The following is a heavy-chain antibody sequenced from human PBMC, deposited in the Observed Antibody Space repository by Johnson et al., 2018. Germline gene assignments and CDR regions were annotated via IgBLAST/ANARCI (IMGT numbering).Heavy chain of an antibody. CDR2: ISGSGGST. CDR3: AKESREAYTQLWYHWADAFDI. J-gene: IGHJ3*02. CDR1: GFTFSSYA. D-gene: IGHD5-18*01. V-gene: IGHV3-23*01. Sequence: VQSGGSLRLSCAASGFTFSSYAMSWVRQAPGKGLEWVSAISGSGGSTYYADSVKGRFTISRDNSKKTLFLQMNSLRAEDTAVYYCAKESREAYTQLWYHWADAFDIWGQGTMVTVSS.